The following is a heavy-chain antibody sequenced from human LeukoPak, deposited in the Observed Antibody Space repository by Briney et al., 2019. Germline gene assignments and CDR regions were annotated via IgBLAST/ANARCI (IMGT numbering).Heavy chain of an antibody. CDR3: ARGGYSYGYPYFDY. CDR2: INPNSGGT. J-gene: IGHJ4*02. V-gene: IGHV1-2*02. CDR1: GYTFTGYY. Sequence: ASVKVSCKASGYTFTGYYMHWVRQAPGQGLEWMGWINPNSGGTDYAQKFQGRVTMTRDTSISTAYMELSRLRSDDTAVYYCARGGYSYGYPYFDYWGQGTLVTVSS. D-gene: IGHD5-18*01.